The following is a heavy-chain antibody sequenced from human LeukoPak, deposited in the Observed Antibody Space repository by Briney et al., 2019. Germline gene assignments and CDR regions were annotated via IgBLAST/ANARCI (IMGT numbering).Heavy chain of an antibody. Sequence: SETLSLTCTVSGGSISSGGYYWSWIRQHPGKGLEWIGYIYYSGSTNYNPSLKSRVTISVDTSKNQFSLKLSSVTAADTAVYYCARIKGGYFALDYWGQGTLVTVSS. CDR2: IYYSGST. D-gene: IGHD3-22*01. CDR3: ARIKGGYFALDY. CDR1: GGSISSGGYY. J-gene: IGHJ4*02. V-gene: IGHV4-61*08.